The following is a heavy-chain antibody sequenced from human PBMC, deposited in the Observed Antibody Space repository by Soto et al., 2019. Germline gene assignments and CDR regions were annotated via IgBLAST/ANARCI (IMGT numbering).Heavy chain of an antibody. V-gene: IGHV1-18*01. D-gene: IGHD3-22*01. Sequence: ASVKVSCKASGGTFSSYAISWVRQAPGQGLEWMGGISAYNGNTNYAQKLQGRVTMTTDTSTSTAYMELRSLRSDDTAVYYCARVQYYYDSSGYYCYYFDYWGQGTLVTVSS. CDR3: ARVQYYYDSSGYYCYYFDY. CDR1: GGTFSSYA. J-gene: IGHJ4*02. CDR2: ISAYNGNT.